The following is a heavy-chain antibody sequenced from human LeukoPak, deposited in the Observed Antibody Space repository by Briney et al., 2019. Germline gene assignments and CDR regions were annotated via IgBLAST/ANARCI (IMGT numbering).Heavy chain of an antibody. Sequence: SETLSLTCTVSGGSISSSRYYWGWNRQPPGEGLEWIGSIYYSGETHYNPSLKSRVTISVDTSKNQFSLKLSSVTAADTAVYYCARTLVATIGAYYYYYMDVWGKGTTVTVSS. CDR1: GGSISSSRYY. J-gene: IGHJ6*03. D-gene: IGHD5-12*01. V-gene: IGHV4-39*07. CDR3: ARTLVATIGAYYYYYMDV. CDR2: IYYSGET.